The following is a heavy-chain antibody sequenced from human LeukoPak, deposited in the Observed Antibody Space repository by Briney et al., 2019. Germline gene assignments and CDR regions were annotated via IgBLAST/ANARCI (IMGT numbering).Heavy chain of an antibody. Sequence: GGSLRLSCAASGFTFSSYSMNWVRQAPGEGLEWVSYISSSSSTIYYADSVKGRFTISRDNAKNSLYLQMNSLRAEDTAVYYCARDRIVVVPAAYTDAFDIWGQGTMVTVSS. CDR2: ISSSSSTI. V-gene: IGHV3-48*04. J-gene: IGHJ3*02. CDR3: ARDRIVVVPAAYTDAFDI. CDR1: GFTFSSYS. D-gene: IGHD2-2*01.